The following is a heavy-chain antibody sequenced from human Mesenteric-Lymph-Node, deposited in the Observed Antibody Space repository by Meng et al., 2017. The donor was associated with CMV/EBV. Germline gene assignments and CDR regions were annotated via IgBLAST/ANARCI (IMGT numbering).Heavy chain of an antibody. CDR1: GGSISSSSYY. Sequence: SETLSLTCTVSGGSISSSSYYWGWIRQPPGKGLEWIGSIYYSRSTYYNPSLKSRVTISVDTSKNQFSLKLSSVTAADTAVYYCARAVLRFLEWDLSPHPYGMDVWGQGTTVTVSS. V-gene: IGHV4-39*01. J-gene: IGHJ6*02. CDR2: IYYSRST. CDR3: ARAVLRFLEWDLSPHPYGMDV. D-gene: IGHD3-3*01.